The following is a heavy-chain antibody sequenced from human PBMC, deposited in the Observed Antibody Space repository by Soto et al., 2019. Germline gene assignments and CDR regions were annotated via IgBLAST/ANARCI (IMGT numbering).Heavy chain of an antibody. CDR1: GDSVSRADSY. J-gene: IGHJ4*02. Sequence: QVQMQESRPGLVKPSETLSLTCTVSGDSVSRADSYWSWIRQPPGKGPEWIGYICCSGSTEYNPPLRGRVIISLDTSKNQLSLKLSTVTAADTAVYFCARGMDNNKVGWWGQGTLVTVSS. CDR2: ICCSGST. D-gene: IGHD1-1*01. CDR3: ARGMDNNKVGW. V-gene: IGHV4-61*08.